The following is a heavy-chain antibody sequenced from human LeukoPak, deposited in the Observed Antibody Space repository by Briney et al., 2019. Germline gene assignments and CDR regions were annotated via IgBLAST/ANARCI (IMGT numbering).Heavy chain of an antibody. Sequence: GGSLRLSCAASGFTFSNAWMNWVRQAPGKGLEWVSVIYSGGSTYYADSVKGRFTISRDNSKNTLYLQMNSLRAEDTAVYYCARAGHYYDSSGYYSVGWYFDLWGRGTLVTVSS. CDR1: GFTFSNAW. V-gene: IGHV3-53*01. CDR2: IYSGGST. D-gene: IGHD3-22*01. CDR3: ARAGHYYDSSGYYSVGWYFDL. J-gene: IGHJ2*01.